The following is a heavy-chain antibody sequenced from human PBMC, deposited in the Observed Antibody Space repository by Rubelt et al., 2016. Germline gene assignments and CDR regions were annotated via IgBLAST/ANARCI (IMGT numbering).Heavy chain of an antibody. CDR1: GGSFSGYY. Sequence: QVQLQQWGAGLLKPSETLSLTCAVYGGSFSGYYWSWIRQPPGKGLEWIGEINHSGSTNYNPSLKSRVTISVDTSKNQFSLKLSSVTAAETALYYCARGRMGFHYYYYGMDVWGQGTTVTVSS. CDR2: INHSGST. D-gene: IGHD1-26*01. J-gene: IGHJ6*02. CDR3: ARGRMGFHYYYYGMDV. V-gene: IGHV4-34*01.